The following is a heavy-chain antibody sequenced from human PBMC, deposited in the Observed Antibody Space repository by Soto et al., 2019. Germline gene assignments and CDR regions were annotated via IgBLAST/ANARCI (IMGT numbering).Heavy chain of an antibody. J-gene: IGHJ4*02. CDR2: IYYSGST. CDR3: ARVSPRTVLGWLQSTWGFDY. D-gene: IGHD5-12*01. CDR1: GGSISSSSYY. V-gene: IGHV4-39*01. Sequence: SETLSLTCTVSGGSISSSSYYWGWIRQPPGKGLEWIGSIYYSGSTYYNPSLKSRVTISVDTSKNQFSLKLSSVTAADTAVYYCARVSPRTVLGWLQSTWGFDYWGQGTLVTVSS.